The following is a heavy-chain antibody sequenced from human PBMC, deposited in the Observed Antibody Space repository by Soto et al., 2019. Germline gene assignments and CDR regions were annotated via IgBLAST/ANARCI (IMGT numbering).Heavy chain of an antibody. CDR3: ARLNALWRLRHNSWYYGMDG. CDR1: GGTFSSYA. CDR2: IIPIFGTA. V-gene: IGHV1-69*13. D-gene: IGHD1-26*01. Sequence: ASVKVSCKASGGTFSSYAISWVRQAPGQGLEWMGGIIPIFGTANYAQKFQGRVTITADESTSTAYMELSSLRSEDTAVYYCARLNALWRLRHNSWYYGMDGWGQGTTVTVSS. J-gene: IGHJ6*02.